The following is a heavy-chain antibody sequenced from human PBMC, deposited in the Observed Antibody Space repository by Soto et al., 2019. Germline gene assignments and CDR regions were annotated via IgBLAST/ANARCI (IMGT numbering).Heavy chain of an antibody. CDR1: GGTFSSYR. V-gene: IGHV1-69*13. J-gene: IGHJ4*02. D-gene: IGHD6-13*01. CDR2: IVPIYRTA. CDR3: VRDSGAKLSRS. Sequence: SVKVSCKASGGTFSSYRINWVRQAPGQGLEWVGGIVPIYRTADYAQKFQGRVTITADESARTSYMELRSLKSQDTAVYYCVRDSGAKLSRSWGQGTLVTVSS.